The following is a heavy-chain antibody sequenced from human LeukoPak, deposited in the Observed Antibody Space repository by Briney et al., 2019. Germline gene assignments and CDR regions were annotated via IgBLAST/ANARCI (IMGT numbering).Heavy chain of an antibody. J-gene: IGHJ4*02. CDR1: GGSLSSYY. D-gene: IGHD5-12*01. CDR3: ARDVEGAAIGHFFDY. CDR2: IYYSGSP. Sequence: ASETLSLTCSVSGGSLSSYYWSWIRQPPGKGLEWIGYIYYSGSPYYNPSLESRLTISVDKSQNQFSLNLSSVTAADTAVYYCARDVEGAAIGHFFDYWGQGILVTVSS. V-gene: IGHV4-59*01.